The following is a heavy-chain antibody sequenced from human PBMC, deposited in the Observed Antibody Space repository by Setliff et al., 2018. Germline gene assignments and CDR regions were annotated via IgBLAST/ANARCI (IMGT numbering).Heavy chain of an antibody. Sequence: SETLSLTCTVSGGSISSGSYYWSWIRQPAGKGLEWIGRIHHRGSTYYNPSLKSRVTTLVDTSKNHFSLKLSSVTAADTAVYYCARQTGEQLVDYWGQGTLVTVSS. J-gene: IGHJ4*02. D-gene: IGHD6-6*01. CDR3: ARQTGEQLVDY. CDR1: GGSISSGSYY. V-gene: IGHV4-61*02. CDR2: IHHRGST.